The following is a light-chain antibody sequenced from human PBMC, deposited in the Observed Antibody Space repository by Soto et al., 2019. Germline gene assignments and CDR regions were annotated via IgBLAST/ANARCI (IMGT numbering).Light chain of an antibody. CDR3: QQYNNWPRT. CDR1: QSVSSN. V-gene: IGKV3-15*01. Sequence: EIVMTQSPATLSVSPGERATLSCRASQSVSSNLAWYQQRPGQAPRLLIYDASTRATSIPARFSGSGSGTEFTLTISSLQSEDIAVYYCQQYNNWPRTFGQGTKVEVK. CDR2: DAS. J-gene: IGKJ1*01.